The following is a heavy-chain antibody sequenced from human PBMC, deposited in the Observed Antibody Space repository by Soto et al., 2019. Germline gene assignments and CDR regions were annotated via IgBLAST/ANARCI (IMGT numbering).Heavy chain of an antibody. J-gene: IGHJ5*02. Sequence: PGGSLRLSCAASGFTLSNVWMNWVRQAPGKGLEWVGRIKSKAHGGTIDYAAPVNGRFTISRDDSKDTLYLQMNSLKTEDTAVYYCTAEDGWFDPWGQGT. CDR3: TAEDGWFDP. CDR2: IKSKAHGGTI. CDR1: GFTLSNVW. V-gene: IGHV3-15*07.